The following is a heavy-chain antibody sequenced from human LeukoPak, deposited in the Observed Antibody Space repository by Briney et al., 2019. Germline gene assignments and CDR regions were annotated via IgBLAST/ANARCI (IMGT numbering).Heavy chain of an antibody. V-gene: IGHV3-23*01. J-gene: IGHJ4*02. CDR3: AKEVLSSTVGTAVDY. D-gene: IGHD2-8*01. CDR1: GFMFSNHA. Sequence: GGSLRLSCAASGFMFSNHAMTWVRQAPGKGLEWVSVVSGSGGSTYYADSVKGRFTISRDNSKNTLYLQMNSLRAEDTAVYYCAKEVLSSTVGTAVDYWGQGTLVTVS. CDR2: VSGSGGST.